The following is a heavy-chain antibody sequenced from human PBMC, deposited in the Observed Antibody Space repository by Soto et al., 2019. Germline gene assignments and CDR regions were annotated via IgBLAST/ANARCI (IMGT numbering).Heavy chain of an antibody. CDR1: GYTFTGYY. Sequence: GASVKVSCKASGYTFTGYYIHWVRQAPGQGLEWMGWINPSSVGTNYAQKFQGRVTMTRDTSISTAYMELSRLISDDAAVYYCARSDCTSARCFTDYYYGMDVWGQGTTVTVSS. V-gene: IGHV1-2*02. D-gene: IGHD2-2*02. CDR3: ARSDCTSARCFTDYYYGMDV. CDR2: INPSSVGT. J-gene: IGHJ6*02.